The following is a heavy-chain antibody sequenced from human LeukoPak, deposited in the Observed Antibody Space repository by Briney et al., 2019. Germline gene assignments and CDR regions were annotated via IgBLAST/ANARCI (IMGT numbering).Heavy chain of an antibody. J-gene: IGHJ4*02. CDR2: ISSSGSTI. Sequence: GGSLRLSCTVSGFTFSSHSMNWVRQAPGQGLEWVSYISSSGSTIYYADSVKGRFTISRDNAKNSLYLQMNSLRAEDTAVYYCAKRGVVIRVILVGFHKEAYYFDSWGQGALVTVSS. D-gene: IGHD3-22*01. V-gene: IGHV3-48*04. CDR3: AKRGVVIRVILVGFHKEAYYFDS. CDR1: GFTFSSHS.